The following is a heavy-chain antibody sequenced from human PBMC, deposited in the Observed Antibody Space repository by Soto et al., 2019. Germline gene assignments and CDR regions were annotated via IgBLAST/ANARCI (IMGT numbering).Heavy chain of an antibody. Sequence: EVQLVESGEGLVQPGGSLRLSCAASGFTFSSYAMHWVRQAPGKGLEYVSAISSNGGSTYYADSVKGRFTISRDNSKNTLYLQMGSLRAEDMAVYYCARSGGVGAFDIWGQGTMVTVSS. V-gene: IGHV3-64*02. CDR2: ISSNGGST. J-gene: IGHJ3*02. CDR3: ARSGGVGAFDI. D-gene: IGHD3-16*01. CDR1: GFTFSSYA.